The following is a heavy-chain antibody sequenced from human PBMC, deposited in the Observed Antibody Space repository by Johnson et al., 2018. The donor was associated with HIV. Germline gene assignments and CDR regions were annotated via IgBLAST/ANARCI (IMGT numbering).Heavy chain of an antibody. CDR2: ISYGGSYK. J-gene: IGHJ3*02. CDR1: GFTFSHYG. D-gene: IGHD6-13*01. Sequence: QVQLVESGGGLVQPGGSLRLSCAASGFTFSHYGMHWVRQAPGKGLEWVALISYGGSYKYYADSVKGRFTISRDNSKNTLYLQMNSLRAEDTAVYYCAKDQTPHLAAAGDDAFDIWGQGTMVTVSS. CDR3: AKDQTPHLAAAGDDAFDI. V-gene: IGHV3-30*18.